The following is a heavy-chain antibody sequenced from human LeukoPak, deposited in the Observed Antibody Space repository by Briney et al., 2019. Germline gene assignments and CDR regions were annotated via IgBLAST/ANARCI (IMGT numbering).Heavy chain of an antibody. CDR3: ARVVPRQYSSSWALDY. D-gene: IGHD6-13*01. Sequence: SETLSLTCTVSGGSISSSSYYWGWIRQPPGKGLEWIGSIYYSGSTYYNPSLKSRVTISVDTSKNQFSLKLSSVTAADTAVYYCARVVPRQYSSSWALDYWGQGTLVTVSS. J-gene: IGHJ4*02. V-gene: IGHV4-39*07. CDR2: IYYSGST. CDR1: GGSISSSSYY.